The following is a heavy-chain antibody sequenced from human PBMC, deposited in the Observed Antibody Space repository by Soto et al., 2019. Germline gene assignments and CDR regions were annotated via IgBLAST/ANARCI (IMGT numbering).Heavy chain of an antibody. CDR3: AKGFSRYFEY. J-gene: IGHJ4*02. CDR1: GFTFDDYA. CDR2: ISWNNSIT. D-gene: IGHD2-2*01. V-gene: IGHV3-9*01. Sequence: EVQLVESGGALVQPGRSLRLSCTASGFTFDDYAMHWVRQAPGKGLAWISGISWNNSITGYADSVKGRFTISSDNAKKSLYLPMNSLRVEDTAFYSGAKGFSRYFEYWGQGTLVTVS.